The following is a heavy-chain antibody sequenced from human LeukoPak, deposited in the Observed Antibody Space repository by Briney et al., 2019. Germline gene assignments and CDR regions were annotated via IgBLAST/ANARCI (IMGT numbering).Heavy chain of an antibody. CDR1: GYTFTGYY. CDR2: INPNSGGT. D-gene: IGHD6-13*01. CDR3: ARYSSSWYGGFDY. V-gene: IGHV1-2*02. J-gene: IGHJ4*02. Sequence: ASVKVSCKASGYTFTGYYMHWVRQAPGQGLEGTGWINPNSGGTNYAQKFQGRVTMTRDTSISTAYMELSRLRSDDTAVYYCARYSSSWYGGFDYWGQGTLVTVSS.